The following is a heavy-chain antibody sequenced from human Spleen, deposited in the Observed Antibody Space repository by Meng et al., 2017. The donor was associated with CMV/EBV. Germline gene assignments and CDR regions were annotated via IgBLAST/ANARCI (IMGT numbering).Heavy chain of an antibody. Sequence: LSLTCAVSGGSISSSNLWTWVRQVPGKGLEWIGEIYHSGSTNYNPSLKSRVTISVDKFKNQFSLKLGSVTAADTAVYYCARGRGSYYWGQGTLVTVSS. J-gene: IGHJ4*02. CDR3: ARGRGSYY. CDR1: GGSISSSNL. CDR2: IYHSGST. V-gene: IGHV4-4*02.